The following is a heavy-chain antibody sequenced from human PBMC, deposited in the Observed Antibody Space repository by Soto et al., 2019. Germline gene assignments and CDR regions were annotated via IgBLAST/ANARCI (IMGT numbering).Heavy chain of an antibody. CDR3: AKFPTGTTDIDY. D-gene: IGHD1-1*01. CDR2: ISYDGSNK. CDR1: GFTFSSYG. V-gene: IGHV3-30*18. Sequence: QVQLVESGGGVVQPGRSLRLSCAASGFTFSSYGMHWVRQAPGKGLEWVAVISYDGSNKYYADSVKGRFTISRDNSKNTLYLRMNSLRAEDTAVYYCAKFPTGTTDIDYWGQGTLVTVSS. J-gene: IGHJ4*02.